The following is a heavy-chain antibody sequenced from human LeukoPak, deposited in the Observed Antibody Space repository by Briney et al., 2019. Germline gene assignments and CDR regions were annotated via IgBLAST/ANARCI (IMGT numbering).Heavy chain of an antibody. CDR3: ARESNGDYGNTFDI. V-gene: IGHV3-64*01. CDR2: ISANGGST. CDR1: GFTFSSYC. D-gene: IGHD4-17*01. J-gene: IGHJ3*02. Sequence: PGGSLRLSCAASGFTFSSYCMHWVRQAPGQGLKYVSAISANGGSTYYANSLKGRFTISRDNSTNTLYLQMGSLRAEDMAVYYCARESNGDYGNTFDIWGQGTVVTVSS.